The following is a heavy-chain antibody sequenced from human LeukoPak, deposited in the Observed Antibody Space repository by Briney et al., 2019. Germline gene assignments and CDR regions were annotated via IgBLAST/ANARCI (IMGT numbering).Heavy chain of an antibody. CDR2: IKQDGSEK. Sequence: GGSLRLSCAASGFTFSSYWTSWVRQVPGKGLEWVANIKQDGSEKYYVDSVKGRFTISRDNAKNSLYLQMNSLRAEDTAVYYCARDPPPADYWGQGTLVTVSS. V-gene: IGHV3-7*03. CDR3: ARDPPPADY. J-gene: IGHJ4*02. CDR1: GFTFSSYW.